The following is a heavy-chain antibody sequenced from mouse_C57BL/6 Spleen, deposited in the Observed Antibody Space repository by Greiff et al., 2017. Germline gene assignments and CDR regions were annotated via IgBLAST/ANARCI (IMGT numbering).Heavy chain of an antibody. CDR3: ARSGGYDGAWFAY. CDR1: GYTFTDYY. CDR2: INPNNGGT. Sequence: EVQLQQSGPELVKPGASVKISCKASGYTFTDYYMNWVKQSHGKSLEWIGDINPNNGGTSYNQKFKGKATLTVDKSSSTAYMELRRLTSEDSAVYYCARSGGYDGAWFAYWGQGTLVTVSA. J-gene: IGHJ3*01. D-gene: IGHD2-2*01. V-gene: IGHV1-26*01.